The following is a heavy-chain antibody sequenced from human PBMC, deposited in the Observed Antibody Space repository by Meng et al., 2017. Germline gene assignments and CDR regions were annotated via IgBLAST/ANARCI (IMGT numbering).Heavy chain of an antibody. CDR2: INAGNANT. D-gene: IGHD6-19*01. CDR1: GYTFNSYS. J-gene: IGHJ4*02. CDR3: ARGPGSSGWNYFDS. V-gene: IGHV1-3*01. Sequence: VRLVQSGAEGKKPGASVKVSGKASGYTFNSYSKHWVRQAPGQRLEWMGWINAGNANTKYSQKFQDRVTITMDTSASTAYMELSSLRSEDTAMYYCARGPGSSGWNYFDSWGQGTLVTVSS.